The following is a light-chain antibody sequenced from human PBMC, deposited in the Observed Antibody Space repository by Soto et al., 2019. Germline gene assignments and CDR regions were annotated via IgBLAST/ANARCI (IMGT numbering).Light chain of an antibody. J-gene: IGLJ3*02. Sequence: QLVLTQSPSASASLGASVKLTCTLSSGHNSYAIAWHQQQPEKGPRHLMKLNSDGSHTKGDGIPDRFSGSSSGAERYLTISSLQSEDEADYYCQTWGTGIQVFGGGTKLTVL. CDR2: LNSDGSH. CDR1: SGHNSYA. CDR3: QTWGTGIQV. V-gene: IGLV4-69*01.